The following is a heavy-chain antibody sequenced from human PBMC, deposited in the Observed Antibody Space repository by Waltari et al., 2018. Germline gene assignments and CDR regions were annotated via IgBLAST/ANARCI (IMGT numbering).Heavy chain of an antibody. V-gene: IGHV3-9*01. D-gene: IGHD3-10*01. CDR3: VKGGWGFGAFYEQH. CDR1: GLRCDDYA. Sequence: EVQLVTSGGGLVQPGRSLRIACVGPGLRCDDYAMYWVRLRPGKGLEWLSGIGWNSGAIGYADSVRGRFSTYRDNARKSLYLQMGRLRPEDTALYYCVKGGWGFGAFYEQHWGQGIQVTVSS. J-gene: IGHJ4*02. CDR2: IGWNSGAI.